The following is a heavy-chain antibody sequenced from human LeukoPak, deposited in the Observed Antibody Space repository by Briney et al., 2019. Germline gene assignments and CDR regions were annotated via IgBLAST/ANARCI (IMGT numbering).Heavy chain of an antibody. Sequence: GGSLRLSCAASGFTFSTYAMSWVRQAPGKGLEGVSTFAISGNTYYADSVKGRFTISRDNSKNTLSLQMNSLRAEDTAVYYCAKRIGRVGPTSSHYFESWGQGTLVTVSS. CDR1: GFTFSTYA. CDR2: FAISGNT. CDR3: AKRIGRVGPTSSHYFES. V-gene: IGHV3-23*01. J-gene: IGHJ4*02. D-gene: IGHD4-11*01.